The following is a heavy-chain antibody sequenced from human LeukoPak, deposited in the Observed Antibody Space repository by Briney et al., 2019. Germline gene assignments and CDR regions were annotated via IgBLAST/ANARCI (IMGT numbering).Heavy chain of an antibody. CDR3: ARGYDYNYYYYMDV. D-gene: IGHD5-12*01. CDR1: GYTFTSYD. J-gene: IGHJ6*03. CDR2: MNPNSGNT. Sequence: ASVKVSCKASGYTFTSYDINWVRQATGQGLEWMGWMNPNSGNTGYAQKFQGRVTITRNTSISTAYMELSRLRSDDTAVYYCARGYDYNYYYYMDVWGKGTTVTVSS. V-gene: IGHV1-8*03.